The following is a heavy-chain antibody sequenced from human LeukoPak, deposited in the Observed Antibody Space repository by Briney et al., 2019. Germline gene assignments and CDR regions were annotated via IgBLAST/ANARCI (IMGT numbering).Heavy chain of an antibody. CDR3: ARVTIYGDYLENWFDP. D-gene: IGHD4-17*01. CDR1: GYTFIGYY. V-gene: IGHV1-2*02. J-gene: IGHJ5*02. Sequence: ASVRVSCKTSGYTFIGYYIHWVRQAPGQGLEWMGWINPNSGGTNYAQKFQGRVTMTRDTSISTAYMELSSLRSDDTAVYYCARVTIYGDYLENWFDPWGQGTLVTVSS. CDR2: INPNSGGT.